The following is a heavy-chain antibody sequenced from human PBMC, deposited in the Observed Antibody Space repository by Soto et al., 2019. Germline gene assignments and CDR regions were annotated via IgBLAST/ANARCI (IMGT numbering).Heavy chain of an antibody. Sequence: ASVKVSCKASGYTFTSYGITWVRQAPGQGLEWMGWISAHNGNTDYARKLQGRVIVTRDTSTSTAYMELRSLRSDDTAVYYCARGRYGDYWGQGALVTVSS. CDR2: ISAHNGNT. CDR3: ARGRYGDY. J-gene: IGHJ4*02. CDR1: GYTFTSYG. D-gene: IGHD1-1*01. V-gene: IGHV1-18*01.